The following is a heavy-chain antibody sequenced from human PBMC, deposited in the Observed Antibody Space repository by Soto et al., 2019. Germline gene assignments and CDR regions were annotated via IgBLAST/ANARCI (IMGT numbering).Heavy chain of an antibody. J-gene: IGHJ4*02. CDR3: ARGIRYYYDSSGYHY. CDR2: IIPIFGTA. D-gene: IGHD3-22*01. Sequence: GASVKVSCKASGGTFSSYAISWVRQAPGQGLEWMGGIIPIFGTANYAQKFQGRVTITADESTSTAYMELSSLRSEDTAVYYCARGIRYYYDSSGYHYWGQGTLVTVSS. CDR1: GGTFSSYA. V-gene: IGHV1-69*13.